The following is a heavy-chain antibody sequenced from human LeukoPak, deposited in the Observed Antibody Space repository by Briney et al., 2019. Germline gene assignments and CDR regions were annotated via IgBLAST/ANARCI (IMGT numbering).Heavy chain of an antibody. Sequence: WGSLRLSCAASGFTFSSYSMNWVRQAPGKGLEWVSSICSTSRCIFYADSVKGRFTISRDNSKNTLYLQMNSLRAEDTAVYYCAKDAHLAGAFDYWGQGTLVTVSS. CDR1: GFTFSSYS. V-gene: IGHV3-21*01. J-gene: IGHJ4*02. CDR2: ICSTSRCI. CDR3: AKDAHLAGAFDY. D-gene: IGHD7-27*01.